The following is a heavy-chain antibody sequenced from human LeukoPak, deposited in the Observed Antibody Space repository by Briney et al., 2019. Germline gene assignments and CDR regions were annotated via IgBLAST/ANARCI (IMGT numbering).Heavy chain of an antibody. V-gene: IGHV3-48*03. CDR1: GFTFSSYE. CDR2: ISSSGSTI. CDR3: ARGIYPSDY. D-gene: IGHD3-16*02. Sequence: TGGSLRLSCAASGFTFSSYEMHWVRQAPGKGLEWVSYISSSGSTIYYADSVKGRFTISRDNAKNSLYLQMNSLRAEDTAVYYCARGIYPSDYWGQGTLVTVSS. J-gene: IGHJ4*02.